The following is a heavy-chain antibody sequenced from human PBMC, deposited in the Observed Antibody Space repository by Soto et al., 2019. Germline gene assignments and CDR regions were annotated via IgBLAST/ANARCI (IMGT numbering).Heavy chain of an antibody. CDR2: INPNSGGT. D-gene: IGHD3-3*01. V-gene: IGHV1-2*04. J-gene: IGHJ6*02. Sequence: ASVKVSCKASGYTFTGYYMHWVRQAPGQGLEWMGWINPNSGGTNYAQKFQGWVTMTRDTSISTAYMELSRLRSDDTAVYYCARDFWSGLRLGYYYGMDVWGQGTTVTVSS. CDR1: GYTFTGYY. CDR3: ARDFWSGLRLGYYYGMDV.